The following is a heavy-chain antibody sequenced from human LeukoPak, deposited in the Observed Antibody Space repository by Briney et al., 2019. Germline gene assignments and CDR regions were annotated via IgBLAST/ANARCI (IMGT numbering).Heavy chain of an antibody. CDR1: GGSFSGYY. CDR2: INHSGST. J-gene: IGHJ4*02. Sequence: SETLSLTCAVYGGSFSGYYWSWIRQPPGKGLEWIGEINHSGSTNYNPSLKSRVTISVDTSKNQFSLKLSSVTAADTAVYYCAGGPRRRDDYYGSVSYYNVRGTVSYYFDYWGQGTLVTVSS. V-gene: IGHV4-34*01. D-gene: IGHD3-10*01. CDR3: AGGPRRRDDYYGSVSYYNVRGTVSYYFDY.